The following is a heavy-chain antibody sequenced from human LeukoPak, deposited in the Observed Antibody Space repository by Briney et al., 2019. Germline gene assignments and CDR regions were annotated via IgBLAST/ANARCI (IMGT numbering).Heavy chain of an antibody. V-gene: IGHV3-7*04. CDR1: GFTFSSYW. J-gene: IGHJ4*02. CDR2: IKQDGSEK. CDR3: ARVVLLWFGEGDYFDY. Sequence: GGSLRLSCAASGFTFSSYWMSWVRQAPGKGLEWVANIKQDGSEKYYVDSVKGRFTISRDNAKNSLYLQMNSLRAEDTAVYYCARVVLLWFGEGDYFDYWGQGTLVTVSS. D-gene: IGHD3-10*01.